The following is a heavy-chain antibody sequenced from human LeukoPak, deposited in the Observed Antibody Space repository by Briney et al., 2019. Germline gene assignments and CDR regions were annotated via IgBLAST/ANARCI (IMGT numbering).Heavy chain of an antibody. CDR3: ARGPSGYHNT. J-gene: IGHJ4*02. D-gene: IGHD5-12*01. V-gene: IGHV3-30*04. Sequence: PGGSLRLSCAASGFTFSSYAMHWVRQAPGKGLEWVAVISYDGSNKYYADSVKGRFTISRDNSKNTLYLQMNSLRAEDTAVYYCARGPSGYHNTGGQGTLVTVPS. CDR2: ISYDGSNK. CDR1: GFTFSSYA.